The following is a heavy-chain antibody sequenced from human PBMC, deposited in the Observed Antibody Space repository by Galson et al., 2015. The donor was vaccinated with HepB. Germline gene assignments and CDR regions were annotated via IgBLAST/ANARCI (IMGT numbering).Heavy chain of an antibody. CDR2: ISYDGSNK. CDR3: ARGAMYYYDSSGYYSGY. CDR1: GFTFSSYA. D-gene: IGHD3-22*01. V-gene: IGHV3-30-3*01. Sequence: SLRLSCAASGFTFSSYAMHWVRQAPGKGLEWVAVISYDGSNKYYADSVKGRFTISRDNYKNTLYLQMNSLRAEDTAVYYCARGAMYYYDSSGYYSGYWGQGTLVTVSS. J-gene: IGHJ4*02.